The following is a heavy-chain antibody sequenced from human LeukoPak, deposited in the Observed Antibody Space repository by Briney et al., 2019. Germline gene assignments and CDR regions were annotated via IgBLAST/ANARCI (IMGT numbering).Heavy chain of an antibody. CDR3: AKDHMFRQRLSGSKGLDS. D-gene: IGHD1-26*01. CDR2: IDPSGGLT. CDR1: GYTFTSYY. J-gene: IGHJ4*02. Sequence: ASVKVSCKTFGYTFTSYYVHWERRAPGQGLEWLGIIDPSGGLTSYAQKFQDRVTMSRDVSTTTVDMELRSLTSEDTAVYYCAKDHMFRQRLSGSKGLDSWGQGTLVTVSS. V-gene: IGHV1-46*01.